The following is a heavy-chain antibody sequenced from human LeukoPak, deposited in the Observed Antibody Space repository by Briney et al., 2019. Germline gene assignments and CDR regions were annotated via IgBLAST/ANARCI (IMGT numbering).Heavy chain of an antibody. V-gene: IGHV1-69*13. J-gene: IGHJ4*02. D-gene: IGHD5-24*01. CDR3: ARDQGMATFDY. CDR1: GGTSSSYA. Sequence: SVKVSCKASGGTSSSYAISWVRQVPGQGLEWMGGIIPIFGTANYAQKFQGRVTITADESTSTAYMELSSLRSEDTAVYYCARDQGMATFDYWGQGTLVTVSS. CDR2: IIPIFGTA.